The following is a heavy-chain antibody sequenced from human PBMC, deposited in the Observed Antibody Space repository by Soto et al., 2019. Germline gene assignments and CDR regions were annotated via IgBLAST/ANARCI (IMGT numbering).Heavy chain of an antibody. J-gene: IGHJ6*04. V-gene: IGHV1-2*02. D-gene: IGHD4-4*01. CDR3: ARGARSTVTRYGLDV. Sequence: ASVKVSCKTSGYRFVDFHIHWVRQAPGQGLEWVGSLTSSRGVANYAPNFRGRVVMTRDTSITTTYMSLTRLTSDDTAIYYCARGARSTVTRYGLDVWGKGTTVTASS. CDR2: LTSSRGVA. CDR1: GYRFVDFH.